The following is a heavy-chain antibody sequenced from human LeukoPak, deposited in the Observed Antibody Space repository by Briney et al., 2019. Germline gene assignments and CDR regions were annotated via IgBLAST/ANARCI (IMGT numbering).Heavy chain of an antibody. CDR1: GYTFTGYF. V-gene: IGHV1-2*02. J-gene: IGHJ4*02. CDR3: ARDKSGNSGWYSYFDY. CDR2: INPNSGDT. Sequence: GASVKVSCKASGYTFTGYFVHWVRQAPGQGLEWMGWINPNSGDTNYAQKFQGRVTMTRDTSISTAYMELSRLRSDDTAVYYCARDKSGNSGWYSYFDYWGQGTLVTVSS. D-gene: IGHD6-19*01.